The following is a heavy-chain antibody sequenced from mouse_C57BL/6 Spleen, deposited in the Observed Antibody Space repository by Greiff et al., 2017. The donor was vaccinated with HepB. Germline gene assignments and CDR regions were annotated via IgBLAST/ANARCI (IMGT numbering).Heavy chain of an antibody. V-gene: IGHV1-69*01. D-gene: IGHD4-1*01. CDR1: GYTFPSYW. CDR2: IDPSDSYT. Sequence: KQPGAELVMPGASVKLSCKASGYTFPSYWMHWVKQRPGQGLEWIGEIDPSDSYTNYNQKFKGKSTLTVDKSSSTAYMQLSSLTSEDSAVYYCARRTGTQGYFDYWGQGTTLTVSS. J-gene: IGHJ2*01. CDR3: ARRTGTQGYFDY.